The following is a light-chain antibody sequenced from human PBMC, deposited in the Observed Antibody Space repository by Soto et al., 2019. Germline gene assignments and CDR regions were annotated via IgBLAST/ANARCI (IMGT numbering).Light chain of an antibody. J-gene: IGKJ5*01. Sequence: EIVLTQSPGTLSLSPGERATLSCRASQSVSSSYLAWYQQKPGQAPRLLIYGASSRATGIPDRLSGSGYGXXXTLXISXLXXXXFSVYXCQQFATSXPXTFXXGXRLE. CDR3: QQFATSXPXT. CDR2: GAS. V-gene: IGKV3-20*01. CDR1: QSVSSSY.